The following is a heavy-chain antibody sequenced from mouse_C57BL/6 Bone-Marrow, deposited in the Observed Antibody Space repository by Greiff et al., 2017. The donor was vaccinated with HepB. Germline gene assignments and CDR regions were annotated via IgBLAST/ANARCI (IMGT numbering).Heavy chain of an antibody. J-gene: IGHJ3*01. D-gene: IGHD2-1*01. CDR1: GFTFSDYG. V-gene: IGHV5-17*01. CDR2: ISSGSSTI. CDR3: ATGGNFWFAY. Sequence: EVQGVESGGDLVKPGGSLKLSCAASGFTFSDYGMHWVRQAPEKGLEWVAYISSGSSTIYYADTVKGRFTISRDNAKNTLFLQMTSLRSEDTAMYYCATGGNFWFAYWGQGTLVTVSA.